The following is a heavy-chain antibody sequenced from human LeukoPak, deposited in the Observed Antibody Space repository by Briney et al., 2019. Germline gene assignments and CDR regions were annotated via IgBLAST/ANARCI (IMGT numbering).Heavy chain of an antibody. CDR2: ISGNNGDT. V-gene: IGHV1-18*01. Sequence: ASVKVSCKTSGYSFTTYGMSWVRQAPGQGLEWMGWISGNNGDTKSAQKFQGRVTLSTDTSTSTAYMELRSLTSDDTAVYYCARAGAAVTRHFDYWGQGTLVIVSS. D-gene: IGHD4-17*01. J-gene: IGHJ4*02. CDR3: ARAGAAVTRHFDY. CDR1: GYSFTTYG.